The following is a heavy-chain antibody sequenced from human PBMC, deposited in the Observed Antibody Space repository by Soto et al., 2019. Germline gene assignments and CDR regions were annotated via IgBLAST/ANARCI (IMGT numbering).Heavy chain of an antibody. V-gene: IGHV4-4*07. Sequence: SLRRTVSGGSMTGDYRNCIRQPAGQGLEWIGRIYARGSTTYNPSLKSRGTMLVDTSKNEFYLKLNTVTAADTAVYYSAGIGEDIYYGMDVGGQGTTVT. D-gene: IGHD2-15*01. J-gene: IGHJ6*02. CDR1: GGSMTGDY. CDR2: IYARGST. CDR3: AGIGEDIYYGMDV.